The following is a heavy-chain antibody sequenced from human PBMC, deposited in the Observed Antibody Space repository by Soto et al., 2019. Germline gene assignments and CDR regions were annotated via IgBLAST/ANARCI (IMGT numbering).Heavy chain of an antibody. D-gene: IGHD2-15*01. CDR1: GYTFTSYY. CDR2: INPSGGST. V-gene: IGHV1-46*01. J-gene: IGHJ4*02. CDR3: ARDSSSTSPYNFDY. Sequence: QVQLVQSGAEVKKPGASVKVSCKASGYTFTSYYMHWVRQAPGQGLEWMGIINPSGGSTSYAQKFQGRVTMTSDTSTSTVYMELSSLSSEDTPVTYCARDSSSTSPYNFDYWGQGTLVTVCS.